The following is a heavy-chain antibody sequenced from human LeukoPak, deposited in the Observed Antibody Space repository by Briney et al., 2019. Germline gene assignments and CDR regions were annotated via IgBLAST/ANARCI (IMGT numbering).Heavy chain of an antibody. V-gene: IGHV4-59*01. CDR1: GGSISSYY. CDR2: IYYSGST. D-gene: IGHD3-9*01. Sequence: PSETLSLTCTVSGGSISSYYWSWIRQPPGKGLEWIGYIYYSGSTNYNPSLKSRVTISVDTSKNQFSLKLSSVTAADTAVYYCASEAMTYYDTHSWGQGTLVTVSS. J-gene: IGHJ5*02. CDR3: ASEAMTYYDTHS.